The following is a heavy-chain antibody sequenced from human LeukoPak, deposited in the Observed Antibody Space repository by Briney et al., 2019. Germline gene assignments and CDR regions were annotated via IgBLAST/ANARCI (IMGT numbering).Heavy chain of an antibody. V-gene: IGHV1-8*01. CDR1: GYTFTSYD. CDR3: ARVEVYCSSTSCFEETYDY. D-gene: IGHD2-2*01. CDR2: MNPNSGNT. Sequence: ASVKVSCKASGYTFTSYDINWVRQATGQGLEWMGWMNPNSGNTGYAQKFQGRVTMTRNTSISTAYMELSSLRSEDTAVYYCARVEVYCSSTSCFEETYDYWGQGTLVTVSS. J-gene: IGHJ4*02.